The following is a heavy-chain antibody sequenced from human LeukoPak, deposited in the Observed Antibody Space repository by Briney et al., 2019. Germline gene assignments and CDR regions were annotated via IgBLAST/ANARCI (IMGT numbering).Heavy chain of an antibody. Sequence: GGSLRLSCAASGFTFSSYSMTWVRQAPGKGLEWVSSISSSSSYIYYADSVKGRFTISRDNAKNSLYLQMNSLRAEDTAVYYCAKYYYGSGSYYKDYFDYWGQGTLVTVSS. CDR3: AKYYYGSGSYYKDYFDY. J-gene: IGHJ4*02. CDR2: ISSSSSYI. V-gene: IGHV3-21*01. CDR1: GFTFSSYS. D-gene: IGHD3-10*01.